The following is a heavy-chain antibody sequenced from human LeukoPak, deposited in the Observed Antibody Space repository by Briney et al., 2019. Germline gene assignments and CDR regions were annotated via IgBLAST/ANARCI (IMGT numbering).Heavy chain of an antibody. CDR3: ARGSRELYYFDY. J-gene: IGHJ4*02. CDR1: GGSISSYY. D-gene: IGHD1-7*01. V-gene: IGHV4-59*01. CDR2: IYYSGST. Sequence: SETLSLTCTVSGGSISSYYWSWIRQPPGRGLEWIGYIYYSGSTKYNPSLKSRVTISVDASKTQFSLKLNSVTAADTAVYYCARGSRELYYFDYWGQGTLVTVSS.